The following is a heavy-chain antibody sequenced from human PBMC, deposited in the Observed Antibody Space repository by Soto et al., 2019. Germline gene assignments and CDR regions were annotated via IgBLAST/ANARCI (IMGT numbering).Heavy chain of an antibody. Sequence: SETLSLTCAVSGGSISSSDWWSWVRQPPGKGLEWIGEIYYNGNTNYNPSLKSRITISVDKSKNQFSLKLSSVTAADTAVYYCARHSTGYYYSWFDPWGKGTLVTVPQ. CDR2: IYYNGNT. J-gene: IGHJ5*02. D-gene: IGHD3-22*01. CDR3: ARHSTGYYYSWFDP. V-gene: IGHV4-4*02. CDR1: GGSISSSDW.